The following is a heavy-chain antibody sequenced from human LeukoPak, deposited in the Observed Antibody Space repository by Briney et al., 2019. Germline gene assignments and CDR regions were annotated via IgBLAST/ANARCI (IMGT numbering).Heavy chain of an antibody. CDR2: ISTRSTYI. J-gene: IGHJ4*02. CDR1: GFTFSNYN. CDR3: AREEEWYASGTYYKGFDS. V-gene: IGHV3-21*01. D-gene: IGHD3-10*01. Sequence: GGSLRLSCTASGFTFSNYNMNWVRQAPGKGLEWVSCISTRSTYIYYADSVKGRFTISRDNAKNSLYLQMNSLRADDTAVYYCAREEEWYASGTYYKGFDSWGQGTLVTVSS.